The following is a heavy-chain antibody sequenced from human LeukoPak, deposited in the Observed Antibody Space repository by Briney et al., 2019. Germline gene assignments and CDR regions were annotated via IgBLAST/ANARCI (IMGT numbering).Heavy chain of an antibody. V-gene: IGHV3-30*02. CDR1: RFTFSNYG. Sequence: GGSLRLSCAASRFTFSNYGMHWVRQAPGKGLEWVAYIQNDGSNEQYADSVKGRFSISRDSSKNILYLQMNSLRAEDTAVYYCAKDRCSNGIGCYYYYMDVWGKGTTVTISS. J-gene: IGHJ6*03. D-gene: IGHD2-8*01. CDR3: AKDRCSNGIGCYYYYMDV. CDR2: IQNDGSNE.